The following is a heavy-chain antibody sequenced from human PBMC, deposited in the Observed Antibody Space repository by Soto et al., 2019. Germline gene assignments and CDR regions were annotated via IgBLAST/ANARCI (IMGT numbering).Heavy chain of an antibody. D-gene: IGHD2-8*02. CDR1: GGSFSGYY. J-gene: IGHJ5*02. CDR2: INHSGST. CDR3: ARGLVVYAILSHRFDP. V-gene: IGHV4-34*01. Sequence: PSETLSLTCAVYGGSFSGYYWSWIRQPPGKGLEWIGEINHSGSTSYNPSLKSRVTISVDTSKNQFSLKLSSVTAADTAVYYCARGLVVYAILSHRFDPWGQGTLVTVSS.